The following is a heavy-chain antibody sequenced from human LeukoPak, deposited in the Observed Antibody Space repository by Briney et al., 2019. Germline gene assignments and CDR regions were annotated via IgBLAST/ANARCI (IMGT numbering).Heavy chain of an antibody. Sequence: SVKVSCKASGCTFSSYAISWVRQAPGQGLEWMGRIIPIFGTANYAQKFQGRVTITTDESTSTAYIELSSLRSEGTAVYYCARDTTVAGTNYYYMDVWGKGTTVTVSS. CDR1: GCTFSSYA. CDR2: IIPIFGTA. D-gene: IGHD6-19*01. CDR3: ARDTTVAGTNYYYMDV. J-gene: IGHJ6*03. V-gene: IGHV1-69*05.